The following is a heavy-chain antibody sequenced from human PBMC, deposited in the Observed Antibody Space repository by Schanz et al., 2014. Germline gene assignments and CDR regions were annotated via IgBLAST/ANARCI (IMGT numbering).Heavy chain of an antibody. J-gene: IGHJ3*02. CDR2: INPYDDTI. D-gene: IGHD2-8*01. Sequence: QVQLVQSGAEVKKPGASVKLSCKASNYIFTKYYIHCVRQAPGQGLEWMGLINPYDDTIDYAKKFQGRFTMTRDTSTTTVYMELSSLRSDDSAMYYCVTEERMESCTWAKAFDISGQGTWVTVSS. CDR3: VTEERMESCTWAKAFDI. V-gene: IGHV1-46*01. CDR1: NYIFTKYY.